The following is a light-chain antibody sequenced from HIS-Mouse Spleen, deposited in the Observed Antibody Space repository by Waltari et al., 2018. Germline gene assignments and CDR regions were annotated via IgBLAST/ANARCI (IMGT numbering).Light chain of an antibody. J-gene: IGLJ2*01. Sequence: SYELTQPPSVSVSPGQTARITCSGDALPKKYAYWYQQKSGQAPVLVIYEDRKPPAGIPERFSGSSSGTMATLTISGAQVEDEADYYCYSTDSSGNHRVFGGGTKLTVL. V-gene: IGLV3-10*01. CDR2: EDR. CDR1: ALPKKY. CDR3: YSTDSSGNHRV.